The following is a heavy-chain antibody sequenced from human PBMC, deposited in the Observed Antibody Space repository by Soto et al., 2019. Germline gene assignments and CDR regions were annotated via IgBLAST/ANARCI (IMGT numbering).Heavy chain of an antibody. V-gene: IGHV4-59*08. CDR3: ARRGFGDVTPFDY. CDR1: GGSISSYC. J-gene: IGHJ4*02. Sequence: PSETLSLTCTVSGGSISSYCWSWIRQPPGKGLEWIGYIYYSGSTNYNPSLKSRVTISVDTSKNQFSLKLSSVTAADTAVYYCARRGFGDVTPFDYWGQGTLVTVSS. CDR2: IYYSGST. D-gene: IGHD3-10*01.